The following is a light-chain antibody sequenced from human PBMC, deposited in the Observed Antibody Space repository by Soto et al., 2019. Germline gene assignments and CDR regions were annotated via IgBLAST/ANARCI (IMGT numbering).Light chain of an antibody. CDR3: QQYYKWPPRT. CDR2: GAA. CDR1: QQVGSD. V-gene: IGKV3-15*01. J-gene: IGKJ4*01. Sequence: EIATTQCPATLAVATGERGALSCRAAQQVGSDLAWYQQKARQAPRLLIYGAATRVTAIAARFSGSGSGTEFTLTISNLQSEDFAVYYCQQYYKWPPRTFGGGTKVDNK.